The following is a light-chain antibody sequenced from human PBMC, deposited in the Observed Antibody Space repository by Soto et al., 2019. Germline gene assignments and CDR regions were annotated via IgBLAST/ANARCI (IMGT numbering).Light chain of an antibody. J-gene: IGKJ1*01. CDR3: QQYDSSFPA. CDR2: GAS. V-gene: IGKV3-20*01. Sequence: EIVLTQSPGTLSLSPGDRATLSCRASQSVSSSYLAWYQQKPGQAPGLLIYGASSRATGIPDRFSGSGSGTDFTLTISRLEPEDFVLYYCQQYDSSFPAFGQGTKVDIK. CDR1: QSVSSSY.